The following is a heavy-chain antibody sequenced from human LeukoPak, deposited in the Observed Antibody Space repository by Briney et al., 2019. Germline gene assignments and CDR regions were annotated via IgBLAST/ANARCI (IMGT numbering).Heavy chain of an antibody. D-gene: IGHD5-18*01. CDR3: VCPESGYSYGYGY. CDR1: GFTVSSNY. CDR2: IYSGGST. V-gene: IGHV3-66*01. J-gene: IGHJ4*02. Sequence: PGGSLRLSCAASGFTVSSNYMSWVRQAPGKGLEWVSVIYSGGSTYYADSVKGRFTISRDNSKNTLYLQMSSLRDEDTAVYYCVCPESGYSYGYGYWGQGSLVTVSS.